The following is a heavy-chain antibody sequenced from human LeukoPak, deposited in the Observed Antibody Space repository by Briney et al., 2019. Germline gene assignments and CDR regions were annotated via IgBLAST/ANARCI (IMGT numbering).Heavy chain of an antibody. CDR3: AKGPGYYYMGV. CDR1: GFTFSSYE. J-gene: IGHJ6*03. V-gene: IGHV3-48*03. CDR2: ISSSGSTI. Sequence: QAGGSLRLSCAASGFTFSSYEMNWVRQAPGKGLEWVSYISSSGSTIYYADSVKGRFTISRDNSKNTLYLQMNSLRAEDTAVYYCAKGPGYYYMGVWGKGTTVTVSS.